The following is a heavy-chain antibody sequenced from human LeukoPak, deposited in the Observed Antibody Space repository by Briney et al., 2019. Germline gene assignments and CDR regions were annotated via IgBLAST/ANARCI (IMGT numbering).Heavy chain of an antibody. Sequence: GGSLRLSCAASRFTFSSYGMHWVRQAPGKGLEWVAVIWYDGSNKYYADSVKGRFTISRDNSKNTLYLQMNSLRAEDTAVYYCAKDSGYSYGTLDYWGQGTLVTVSS. J-gene: IGHJ4*02. V-gene: IGHV3-33*06. CDR2: IWYDGSNK. D-gene: IGHD5-18*01. CDR3: AKDSGYSYGTLDY. CDR1: RFTFSSYG.